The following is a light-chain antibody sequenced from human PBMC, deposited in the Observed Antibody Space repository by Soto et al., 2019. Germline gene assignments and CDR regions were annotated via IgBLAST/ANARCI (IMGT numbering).Light chain of an antibody. V-gene: IGKV1-5*03. Sequence: DIQMTQSPSTLSASVGDRVTITCRASQSISSWLAWYQQKPGKAPKLLIYKASSLESGVPSRFSGSGSGTEFTPTISSLQPDDFAAYYCQQYNSYSWTFGQGTK. CDR1: QSISSW. CDR2: KAS. CDR3: QQYNSYSWT. J-gene: IGKJ1*01.